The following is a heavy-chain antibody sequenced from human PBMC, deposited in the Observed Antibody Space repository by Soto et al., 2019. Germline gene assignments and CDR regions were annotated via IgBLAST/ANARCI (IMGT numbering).Heavy chain of an antibody. Sequence: PSETLSLTCTVSGGSISSDYWSWIRQPPGKGLEWIGYIYYSGSTNYNPSLKSRVTISVDTSKNQFSLKLSSVTAADTAVYYSASAEPDHGEAFDYWGRGTLVTVSP. J-gene: IGHJ4*02. CDR3: ASAEPDHGEAFDY. V-gene: IGHV4-59*08. CDR2: IYYSGST. CDR1: GGSISSDY. D-gene: IGHD4-17*01.